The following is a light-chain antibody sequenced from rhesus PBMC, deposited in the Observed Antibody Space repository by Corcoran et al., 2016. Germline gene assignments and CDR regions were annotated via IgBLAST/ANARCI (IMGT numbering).Light chain of an antibody. CDR3: QQYNDLLPT. CDR2: GAY. CDR1: ESVGSY. J-gene: IGKJ1*01. Sequence: EIVMTQSPATLSLSPGETATLSCRASESVGSYLAWYQQKPGQAPKLLVHGAYFMATGIPDMFSGPGSRTYVTLTISSLEPEDVGVYHCQQYNDLLPTFGQGTKVEIK. V-gene: IGKV3-40*03.